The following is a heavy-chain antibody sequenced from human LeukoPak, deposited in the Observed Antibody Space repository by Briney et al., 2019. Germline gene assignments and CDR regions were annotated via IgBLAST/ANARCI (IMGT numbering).Heavy chain of an antibody. CDR1: GYTFTGYY. J-gene: IGHJ4*02. D-gene: IGHD3-22*01. CDR2: INPSGGST. CDR3: ARQGDPYYYDSSGYLDY. Sequence: GTSVKVSCKASGYTFTGYYMHWVRQAPGQGLEWMGIINPSGGSTSYAQKFQGRVTMTRDTSTSTVYMELSSLRSEDTAVYYCARQGDPYYYDSSGYLDYWGQGTLVTVSS. V-gene: IGHV1-46*03.